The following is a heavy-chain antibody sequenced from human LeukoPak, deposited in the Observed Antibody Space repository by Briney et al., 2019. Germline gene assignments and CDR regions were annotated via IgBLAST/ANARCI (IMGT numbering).Heavy chain of an antibody. CDR2: IFGSGGST. CDR1: GFTFSSYG. D-gene: IGHD2-2*01. Sequence: PGGTLRLSCAASGFTFSSYGMSWVRQAPGKGLEWVSAIFGSGGSTYYADSVKGRFTISRDNSKNTLYLQMNSLRAGDTAVYYCAKGRGPAAVAPDYWGQGTLVTVSS. V-gene: IGHV3-23*01. J-gene: IGHJ4*02. CDR3: AKGRGPAAVAPDY.